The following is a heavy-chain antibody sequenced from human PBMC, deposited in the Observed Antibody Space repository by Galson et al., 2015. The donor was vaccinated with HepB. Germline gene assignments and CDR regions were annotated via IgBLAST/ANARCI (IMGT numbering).Heavy chain of an antibody. V-gene: IGHV3-33*01. J-gene: IGHJ4*02. Sequence: SLRLSCAASGFTFSSYGMHWVRQAPGKGLEWVAVIWYDGSNKYYADSVKGRFTISRDNSKNTLYLQMNSLRAEDTAVYYCARDIYFIVGATRGGFDYWGQGTLVTVSS. D-gene: IGHD1-26*01. CDR3: ARDIYFIVGATRGGFDY. CDR2: IWYDGSNK. CDR1: GFTFSSYG.